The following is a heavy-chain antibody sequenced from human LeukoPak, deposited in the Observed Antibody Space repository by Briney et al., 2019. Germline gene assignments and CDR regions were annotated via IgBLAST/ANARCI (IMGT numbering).Heavy chain of an antibody. CDR3: AKATGNLGN. CDR1: GLTFSSFE. Sequence: SGGSLRLSCAASGLTFSSFEMNWVRQAPGKGLEWVSYIGISGSTKYYADSVKGRFTISRDNAKNSLYLQMNSLTAEDTAIYYCAKATGNLGNWGQGTLVTVSS. D-gene: IGHD1-1*01. CDR2: IGISGSTK. V-gene: IGHV3-48*03. J-gene: IGHJ4*02.